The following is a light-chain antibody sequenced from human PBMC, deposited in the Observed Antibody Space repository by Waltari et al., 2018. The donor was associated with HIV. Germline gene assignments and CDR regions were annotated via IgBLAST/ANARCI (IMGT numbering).Light chain of an antibody. CDR3: QSSDISGNYWV. J-gene: IGLJ3*02. V-gene: IGLV3-25*03. CDR1: ALPKQS. CDR2: KDS. Sequence: SYGLTQPPSVSVSPGQTAPITCSGDALPKQSAYWYQQKPGQAPVMVIYKDSERPSGIPERFSGSSSATTVTLTISGVQAEDEADYYCQSSDISGNYWVFGGGTKLTVL.